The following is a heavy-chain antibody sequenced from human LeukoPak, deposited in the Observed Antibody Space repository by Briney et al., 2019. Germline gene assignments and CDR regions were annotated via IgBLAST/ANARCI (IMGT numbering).Heavy chain of an antibody. J-gene: IGHJ6*03. V-gene: IGHV3-7*01. CDR3: AGAILVVVAAWDYMDV. Sequence: GGSLRLSCAAAGLTFSTYWMGSVRQAPGKGLEWVANIKQDGSEKYYVDSVKGRFTISRDNAKNSLYLQMNSLRAEDTAVYYGAGAILVVVAAWDYMDVWGKGTTVTVSS. CDR2: IKQDGSEK. CDR1: GLTFSTYW. D-gene: IGHD2-15*01.